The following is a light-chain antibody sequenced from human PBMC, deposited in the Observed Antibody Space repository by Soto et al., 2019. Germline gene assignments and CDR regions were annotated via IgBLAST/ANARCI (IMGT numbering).Light chain of an antibody. J-gene: IGKJ3*01. CDR3: QQCGGSPLFS. CDR2: TTS. CDR1: QSVTSSC. Sequence: EIVLTQSPVTLSLSPGERATLTCTASQSVTSSCLAWYQRKPGQAPRLLIHTTSIRATDIPDRFSGSGSGTDFTLTISRLEPEDFAVYYCQQCGGSPLFSFGPGTKVDIK. V-gene: IGKV3-20*01.